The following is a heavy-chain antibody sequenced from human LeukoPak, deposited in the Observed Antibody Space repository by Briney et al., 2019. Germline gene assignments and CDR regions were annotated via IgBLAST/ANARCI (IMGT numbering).Heavy chain of an antibody. Sequence: SETLSLTCAVYGGSFSGYYWTWIRQPPGKGLGWIGEITHSGSANSNPSPKSRVTISIDTSKNQFSLKLSSVTAADTAVYYCARGYSNGYSPDYWGQGALVTVSS. D-gene: IGHD5-18*01. CDR2: ITHSGSA. V-gene: IGHV4-34*01. CDR1: GGSFSGYY. J-gene: IGHJ4*02. CDR3: ARGYSNGYSPDY.